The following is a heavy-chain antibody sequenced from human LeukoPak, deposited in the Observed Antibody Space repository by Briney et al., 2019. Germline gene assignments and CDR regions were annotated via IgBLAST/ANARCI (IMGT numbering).Heavy chain of an antibody. Sequence: PSETLSLTCTVSGGSISSYYWSWIRQPPGKGLEWIGYIYYSGSTNYNPSLKSRVTISVDTSKNHFSLKLSSVTAADTAVYYCARRVWATTISRDAFDIWGQGTMVTVSS. D-gene: IGHD1-26*01. J-gene: IGHJ3*02. CDR2: IYYSGST. V-gene: IGHV4-59*01. CDR1: GGSISSYY. CDR3: ARRVWATTISRDAFDI.